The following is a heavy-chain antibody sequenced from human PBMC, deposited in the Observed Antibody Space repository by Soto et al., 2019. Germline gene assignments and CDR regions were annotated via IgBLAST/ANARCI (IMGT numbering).Heavy chain of an antibody. CDR2: IIPIFGNT. Sequence: SVKVSCKASGGTFSSYAISWVRQAPGQGLEWMGGIIPIFGNTNYAQKFQGRVTLTTDTSTSTAYMELRSLRSDDTAVYYCARGGGIYSISWPLDYWGQGTLVTVSS. CDR3: ARGGGIYSISWPLDY. CDR1: GGTFSSYA. D-gene: IGHD6-13*01. J-gene: IGHJ4*02. V-gene: IGHV1-69*05.